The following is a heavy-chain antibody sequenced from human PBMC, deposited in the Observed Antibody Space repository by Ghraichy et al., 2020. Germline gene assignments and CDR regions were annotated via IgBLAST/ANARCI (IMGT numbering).Heavy chain of an antibody. D-gene: IGHD4-23*01. V-gene: IGHV4-39*07. CDR2: IDYSGST. CDR3: ARDQAVVTEGAFDI. CDR1: GGSIRSGGYY. Sequence: SETLSLTCTVSGGSIRSGGYYWGWIRQPPGKGLEWIGSIDYSGSTYHNPSLKSRVTISVDTSKNQFSLTLSSVTAADTAVYFCARDQAVVTEGAFDIWGQGTMVTVSS. J-gene: IGHJ3*02.